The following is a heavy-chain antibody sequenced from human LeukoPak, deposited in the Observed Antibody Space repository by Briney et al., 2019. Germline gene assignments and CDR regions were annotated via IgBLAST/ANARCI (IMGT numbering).Heavy chain of an antibody. CDR1: GFTFSSYA. D-gene: IGHD3-10*01. V-gene: IGHV3-23*01. CDR2: ISGSGGNT. J-gene: IGHJ5*02. Sequence: GGSLRLSCAASGFTFSSYAMSWVRQAPGKGLEWVSAISGSGGNTYYADSVKGRFTISRDNAKNSLYLQMNSLRAEDTAVYYCARPRKAGGFDPWGQGTLVTVSS. CDR3: ARPRKAGGFDP.